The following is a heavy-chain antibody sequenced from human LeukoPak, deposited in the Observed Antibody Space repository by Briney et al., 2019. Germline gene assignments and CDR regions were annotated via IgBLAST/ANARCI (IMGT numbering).Heavy chain of an antibody. Sequence: GGSLRLSCAASGFTFDDYAMHWVRQAPGKGLEWVSGISWNSGSIGYADSVKGRFTISRDNAKNSLYLQMNSLRAEDTALYYCAKDGFPEWLARGDFDYWGQGTLVTVSS. CDR2: ISWNSGSI. CDR3: AKDGFPEWLARGDFDY. J-gene: IGHJ4*02. D-gene: IGHD6-19*01. V-gene: IGHV3-9*01. CDR1: GFTFDDYA.